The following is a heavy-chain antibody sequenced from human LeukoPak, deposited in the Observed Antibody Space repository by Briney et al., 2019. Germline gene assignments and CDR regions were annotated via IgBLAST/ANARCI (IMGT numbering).Heavy chain of an antibody. D-gene: IGHD3-3*01. CDR1: GFTFSSYG. Sequence: GGSLRLSCAASGFTFSSYGMHWVRQAPGKGLEWVAVISYDGSNKYYADSVKGRFTISRDNSKNTLYLQMNSLRAEDTAVYYCARVYYDFWSGPYGMDVWGQGTTVTVSS. CDR2: ISYDGSNK. CDR3: ARVYYDFWSGPYGMDV. V-gene: IGHV3-30*03. J-gene: IGHJ6*02.